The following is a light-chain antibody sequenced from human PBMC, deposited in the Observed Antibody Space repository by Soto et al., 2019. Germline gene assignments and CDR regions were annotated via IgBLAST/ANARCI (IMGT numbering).Light chain of an antibody. CDR3: QQFNSYPVT. J-gene: IGKJ4*01. V-gene: IGKV1-17*01. CDR1: QDIGNN. Sequence: PMTQSPSSLAASVGHRVTITCRASQDIGNNLGWYQQKPGNAPRRLIYAASSLQSGVPSRFSGSGSGTEFTLTISCLQPEDFATYYCQQFNSYPVTFGRGTRVEIK. CDR2: AAS.